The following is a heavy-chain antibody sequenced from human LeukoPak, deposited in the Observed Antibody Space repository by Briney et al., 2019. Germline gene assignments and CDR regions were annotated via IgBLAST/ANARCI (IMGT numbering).Heavy chain of an antibody. CDR2: IYPGDSDT. Sequence: GESLKISCKGSGYSFTSYWIGWVRQMPGKGLELMGIIYPGDSDTRYSPSFQGQVTISADKSISTAYLQWSSLKASDTAMYYCAGHLTSYYDILTGYPTHDAFDIWGQGTMVTVSS. J-gene: IGHJ3*02. CDR1: GYSFTSYW. V-gene: IGHV5-51*01. D-gene: IGHD3-9*01. CDR3: AGHLTSYYDILTGYPTHDAFDI.